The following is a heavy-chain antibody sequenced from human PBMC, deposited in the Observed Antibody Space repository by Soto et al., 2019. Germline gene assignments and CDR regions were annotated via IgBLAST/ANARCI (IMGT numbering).Heavy chain of an antibody. CDR2: ISSNGGST. D-gene: IGHD2-2*01. CDR3: ARESQGYCSSTSCPYYFDY. J-gene: IGHJ4*02. V-gene: IGHV3-64*01. CDR1: GFTFSSYA. Sequence: GGSLRLSCAAYGFTFSSYAMHWVRQAPGKGLEYVSAISSNGGSTYYANSVKGRFTISRDNSKNTLYLQMGSLRAEDMAVYYCARESQGYCSSTSCPYYFDYWGQGTLVTVSS.